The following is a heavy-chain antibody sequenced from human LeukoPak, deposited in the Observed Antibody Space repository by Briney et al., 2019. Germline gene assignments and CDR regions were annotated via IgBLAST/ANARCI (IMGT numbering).Heavy chain of an antibody. J-gene: IGHJ4*02. D-gene: IGHD6-19*01. CDR3: ARVRVAVAAPYYFDY. V-gene: IGHV3-7*01. Sequence: GGSLRLSCAASGFTFRNYWMSWVRQAPGKGLEWVANIKQDGSEKYYVDYVKGRFTISRDNAKNSLYLQMNSLRAEDTAVYYCARVRVAVAAPYYFDYWGQGTLVTVSS. CDR2: IKQDGSEK. CDR1: GFTFRNYW.